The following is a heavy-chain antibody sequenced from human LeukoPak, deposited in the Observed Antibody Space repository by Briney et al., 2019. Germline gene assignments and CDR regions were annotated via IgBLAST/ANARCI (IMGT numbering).Heavy chain of an antibody. CDR1: GGSISSYY. CDR3: ARSGSGYPDAFDI. D-gene: IGHD3-22*01. J-gene: IGHJ3*02. CDR2: IYYSGST. V-gene: IGHV4-59*01. Sequence: SETLSLTCTVSGGSISSYYWSWIRQPPGKGLEWIGYIYYSGSTNYNPSLKSRVTISVDTSKNQFSLKLSSVTAADTAVYYCARSGSGYPDAFDIWGQGTMVTVSS.